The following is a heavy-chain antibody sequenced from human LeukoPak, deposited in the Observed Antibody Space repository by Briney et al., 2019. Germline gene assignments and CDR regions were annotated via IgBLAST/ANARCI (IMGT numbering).Heavy chain of an antibody. V-gene: IGHV3-21*01. CDR1: GFTFSSYS. J-gene: IGHJ4*02. CDR2: ISTSSSYI. Sequence: PGGSLRLSCAASGFTFSSYSMSWVRQAPGKGLEWVSSISTSSSYIYYADSVKGRFTISRDNAKNSLYLQMSSLRAEDTAVYYCARDGGSAWFLDYWGQGTLVTVSS. CDR3: ARDGGSAWFLDY. D-gene: IGHD6-19*01.